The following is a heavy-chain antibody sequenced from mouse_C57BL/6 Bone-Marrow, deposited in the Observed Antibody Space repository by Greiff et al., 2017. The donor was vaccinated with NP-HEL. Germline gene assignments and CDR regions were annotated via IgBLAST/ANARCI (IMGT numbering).Heavy chain of an antibody. J-gene: IGHJ1*03. D-gene: IGHD2-3*01. CDR3: ARGGYYVWYFDV. Sequence: QVQLKQPGAELVKPGASVKLSCKASGYTFTSYWMHWVKQRPGQGLEWIGMIHPNSGSTNYHEKFKSKATLTVDKSSSTAYMQLSSLTSEDAAVYYCARGGYYVWYFDVWGTGTTVTVSS. CDR1: GYTFTSYW. V-gene: IGHV1-64*01. CDR2: IHPNSGST.